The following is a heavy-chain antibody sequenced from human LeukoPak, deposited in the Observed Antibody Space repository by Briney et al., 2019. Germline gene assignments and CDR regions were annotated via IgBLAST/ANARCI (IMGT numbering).Heavy chain of an antibody. CDR1: GYTFTSYY. CDR2: INPSGGST. Sequence: GASVKVSCKASGYTFTSYYMHWVRQAPGQGLEWMGIINPSGGSTNYAQKLQGRVTMTRDTSTSTVYMELSSLRSEDTAVYYCARDKTMGMIAVADQDAFDIWGQGTMVTVSS. J-gene: IGHJ3*02. D-gene: IGHD6-19*01. CDR3: ARDKTMGMIAVADQDAFDI. V-gene: IGHV1-46*01.